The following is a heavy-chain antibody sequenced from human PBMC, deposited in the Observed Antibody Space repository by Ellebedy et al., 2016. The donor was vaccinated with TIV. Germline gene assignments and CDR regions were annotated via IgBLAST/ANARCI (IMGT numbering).Heavy chain of an antibody. CDR3: ARSRGVSY. CDR1: RFTFSQYY. V-gene: IGHV3-7*03. CDR2: IKQDGSEK. J-gene: IGHJ4*02. Sequence: GESLKISCTASRFTFSQYYMTWVRQAPGKGPECVANIKQDGSEKYYVDSVKGRFTISRDNAKNSLYLQMNSLRAEDTAVYFCARSRGVSYWGQGTLVTVSS. D-gene: IGHD2-8*01.